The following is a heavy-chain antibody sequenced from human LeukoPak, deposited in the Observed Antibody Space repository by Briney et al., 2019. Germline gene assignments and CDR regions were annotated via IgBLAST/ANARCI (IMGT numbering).Heavy chain of an antibody. CDR3: ARGKGRYFARQLGYYMDV. Sequence: PSETLSLTCTVSGGSISSSSYYWGWIRQPPGKGLEWIGSIYYSGSTYYNPSLKSRVTISVDTSKNQFSLKLSSVTAADTAVYYCARGKGRYFARQLGYYMDVWGKGTTVTVSS. J-gene: IGHJ6*03. D-gene: IGHD3-9*01. CDR1: GGSISSSSYY. CDR2: IYYSGST. V-gene: IGHV4-39*07.